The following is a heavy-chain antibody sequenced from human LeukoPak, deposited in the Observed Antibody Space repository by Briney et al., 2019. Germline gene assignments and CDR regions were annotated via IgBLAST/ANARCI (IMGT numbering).Heavy chain of an antibody. D-gene: IGHD5-18*01. J-gene: IGHJ6*03. CDR3: ARALDTAMVYYYYYYMDV. Sequence: ASVKVSCKASGYTFTGYYMHWVRQAPGQGLEWMGWINPNSGGTNYAQKFQGRVTMTRDTSISTAYMELSRLRSDDTAVYYCARALDTAMVYYYYYYMDVWGKGTTVTVSS. CDR2: INPNSGGT. V-gene: IGHV1-2*02. CDR1: GYTFTGYY.